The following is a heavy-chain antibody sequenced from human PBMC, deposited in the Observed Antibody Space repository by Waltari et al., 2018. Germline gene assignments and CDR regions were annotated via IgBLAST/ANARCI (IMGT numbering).Heavy chain of an antibody. CDR3: ARDQTGTSKSFDS. V-gene: IGHV6-1*01. J-gene: IGHJ4*02. D-gene: IGHD7-27*01. CDR1: GDSVSSKSAA. CDR2: TYYRSTWYN. Sequence: QVQLQQSGPGLVKPSQTLSLTCAISGDSVSSKSAAWNWIRQSPSRGLEWLGRTYYRSTWYNDYAVSVKSRIIINPDTSKNQVSLHLNSMTPEDTAVYYCARDQTGTSKSFDSWGQGTLVTVSS.